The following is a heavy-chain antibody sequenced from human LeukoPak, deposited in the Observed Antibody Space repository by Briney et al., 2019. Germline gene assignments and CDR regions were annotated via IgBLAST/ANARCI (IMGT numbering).Heavy chain of an antibody. Sequence: SETLSLTCSVSGDSISRSDSYWHWIRQPPGKGLEWIGTIYYSGRTYYSPSLKSRVTMSVDTPNNQFSLNLRSVTAAHTAVYYCARRRFYDGSGYLEWGEGTLLSVSP. D-gene: IGHD3-22*01. CDR2: IYYSGRT. J-gene: IGHJ1*01. CDR3: ARRRFYDGSGYLE. V-gene: IGHV4-39*01. CDR1: GDSISRSDSY.